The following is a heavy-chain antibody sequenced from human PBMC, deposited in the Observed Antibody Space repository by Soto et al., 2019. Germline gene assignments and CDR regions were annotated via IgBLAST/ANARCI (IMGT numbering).Heavy chain of an antibody. CDR2: INAGNGNT. V-gene: IGHV1-3*01. D-gene: IGHD3-9*01. CDR1: GYTFTSYA. J-gene: IGHJ5*02. CDR3: AVDGRTYYDILTGPEDWFDP. Sequence: GASVKVSCKASGYTFTSYAMHWVRQAPGQRLEWMGWINAGNGNTKYSQKFQGRVTITRDTSASTAYMELSSLGSEDTAVYYRAVDGRTYYDILTGPEDWFDPWGQGTLVTVS.